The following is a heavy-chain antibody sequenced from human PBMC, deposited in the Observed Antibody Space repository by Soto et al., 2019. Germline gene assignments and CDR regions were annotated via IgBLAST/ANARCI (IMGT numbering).Heavy chain of an antibody. CDR2: IIPIFGTA. CDR1: GGTFSSYA. V-gene: IGHV1-69*13. CDR3: AGSESTDYDILTGPYFFDY. J-gene: IGHJ4*02. Sequence: SVKVSCKASGGTFSSYAISWVRQAPGQGLEWMGGIIPIFGTANYAQKFQGRVTITADESTSTAYMELSSLRSEDTAVYYCAGSESTDYDILTGPYFFDYCGQGTLVTVYS. D-gene: IGHD3-9*01.